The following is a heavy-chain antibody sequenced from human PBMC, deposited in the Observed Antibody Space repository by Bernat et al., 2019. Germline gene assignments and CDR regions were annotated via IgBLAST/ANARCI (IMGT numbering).Heavy chain of an antibody. V-gene: IGHV1-18*01. CDR1: GYTFTSYG. J-gene: IGHJ5*02. CDR3: ARVPDPNPWAVAGWYNWFDP. CDR2: ISAYNGNT. Sequence: QVQPVQSGAEVKKPGASVKVSCKASGYTFTSYGISWVRQAPGQGLEWMGWISAYNGNTNYAQKLQGRVTMTTDTSTSTAYMELRSLRSDDTAVYYCARVPDPNPWAVAGWYNWFDPWGQGTLVTVSS. D-gene: IGHD6-19*01.